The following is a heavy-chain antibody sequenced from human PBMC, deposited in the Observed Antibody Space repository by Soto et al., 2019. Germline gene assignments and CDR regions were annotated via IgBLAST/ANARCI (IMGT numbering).Heavy chain of an antibody. CDR3: AKDASSGITSFDL. Sequence: GGSLRLSCAASGFTFSSYSMNWVRQAPGKGLEWVSSISSSSSYIYYADSVKGRFTISRDNAKNSLYLQMNSLRAGDTALYYCAKDASSGITSFDLWGRGTLVTVSS. V-gene: IGHV3-21*04. CDR2: ISSSSSYI. D-gene: IGHD3-3*01. J-gene: IGHJ2*01. CDR1: GFTFSSYS.